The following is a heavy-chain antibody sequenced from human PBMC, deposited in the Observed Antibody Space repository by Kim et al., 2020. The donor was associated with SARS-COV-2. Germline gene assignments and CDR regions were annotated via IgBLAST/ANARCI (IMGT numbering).Heavy chain of an antibody. CDR2: IYYSGST. J-gene: IGHJ3*02. CDR3: ARDVGEPNAFDI. Sequence: SETLSLTCTVSGGSISSGGYYWSWIRQHPGKGLEWIGYIYYSGSTYYNPSLKSRVTISVDTSKNQFSLKLSSVTAADTAVYYCARDVGEPNAFDIWGQGTMVTVSS. V-gene: IGHV4-31*03. D-gene: IGHD3-16*01. CDR1: GGSISSGGYY.